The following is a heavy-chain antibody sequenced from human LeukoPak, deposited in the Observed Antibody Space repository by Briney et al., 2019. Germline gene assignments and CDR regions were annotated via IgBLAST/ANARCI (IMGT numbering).Heavy chain of an antibody. CDR1: GFTFHNLS. D-gene: IGHD3-3*01. Sequence: GALGIPFLGLGFTFHNLSIPLVRPAPGEGLENVFTICSNGGSTYYADSVKGRFTISRDNSKNTLYLQTSSLRAEDTAVYYCVKDRRYDFWSGYTYDYWGQGTLVTVSS. V-gene: IGHV3-64D*06. J-gene: IGHJ4*02. CDR2: ICSNGGST. CDR3: VKDRRYDFWSGYTYDY.